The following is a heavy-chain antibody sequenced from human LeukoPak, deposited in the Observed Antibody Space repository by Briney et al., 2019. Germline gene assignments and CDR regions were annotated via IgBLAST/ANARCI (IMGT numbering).Heavy chain of an antibody. Sequence: SVKVSCKASGGTFSSYAISWVRQAPGQGLEWMGRIIPIFGTANYAQKFQGRVTITTEQSTSTAYMELSSRRSEDTAMYYCAREGGGYSYGLYPFWGQGTLVTVSS. CDR3: AREGGGYSYGLYPF. D-gene: IGHD5-18*01. V-gene: IGHV1-69*05. CDR2: IIPIFGTA. J-gene: IGHJ4*02. CDR1: GGTFSSYA.